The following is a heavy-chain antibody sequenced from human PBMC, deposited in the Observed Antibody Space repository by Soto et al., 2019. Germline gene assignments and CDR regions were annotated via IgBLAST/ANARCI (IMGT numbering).Heavy chain of an antibody. V-gene: IGHV3-66*01. CDR2: IYSGGST. CDR3: ARDLGYYYDSSGNDAFDI. Sequence: PGGSLRLSCAASGFTVSSNYMSWVRQAPGKGLEWVSVIYSGGSTYYADSVKGRFTISRDNSKNTLYLQMNSLRAEDTAVYYCARDLGYYYDSSGNDAFDIWGQGTMVTVSS. J-gene: IGHJ3*02. D-gene: IGHD3-22*01. CDR1: GFTVSSNY.